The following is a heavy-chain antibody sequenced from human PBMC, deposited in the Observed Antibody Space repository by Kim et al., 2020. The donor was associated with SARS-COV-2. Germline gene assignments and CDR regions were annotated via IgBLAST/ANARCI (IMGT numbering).Heavy chain of an antibody. CDR3: ARDAVLVWFGEQGRFDP. V-gene: IGHV3-7*01. Sequence: GGSLRLSCAASGIAVSSDYLSWVRQAPGKGLEWVANINKNGREIYYVDSVQGRVTISRDNAKNSLYQQINSLRAEYTAVYYCARDAVLVWFGEQGRFDPCGQGTLLTVSS. CDR2: INKNGREI. CDR1: GIAVSSDY. D-gene: IGHD3-10*01. J-gene: IGHJ5*02.